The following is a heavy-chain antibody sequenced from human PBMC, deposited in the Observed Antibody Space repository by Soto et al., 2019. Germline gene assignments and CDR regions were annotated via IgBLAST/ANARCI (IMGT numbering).Heavy chain of an antibody. D-gene: IGHD3-22*01. CDR1: GGSISSGSYS. CDR2: IYHSGST. J-gene: IGHJ3*02. V-gene: IGHV4-30-2*01. CDR3: ARHPHYYDSSGYSSLYRGAFDI. Sequence: SETLSLTCAVSGGSISSGSYSWSWIRQPPGKGLEWVGYIYHSGSTYYNPSLKSRVTISVDRSKNRFSLNLNSVTAADKAVYYCARHPHYYDSSGYSSLYRGAFDIWGQGTMVTVSS.